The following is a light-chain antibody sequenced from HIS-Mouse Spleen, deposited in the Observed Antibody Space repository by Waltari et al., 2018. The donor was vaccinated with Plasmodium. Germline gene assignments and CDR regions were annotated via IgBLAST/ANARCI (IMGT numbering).Light chain of an antibody. V-gene: IGLV3-1*01. CDR1: KLGYKY. CDR2: QDS. Sequence: SYELTQPPSVSVSPGQTASITCSGAKLGYKYACWYQQKPGQSPVLVIDQDSKRPSGIPERFSGSNSGNTATLTISGTQAMEEADYYCQAWDSSTVVFGGGTKLTVL. J-gene: IGLJ2*01. CDR3: QAWDSSTVV.